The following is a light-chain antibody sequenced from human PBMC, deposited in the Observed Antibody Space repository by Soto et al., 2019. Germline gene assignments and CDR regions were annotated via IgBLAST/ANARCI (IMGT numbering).Light chain of an antibody. Sequence: EIGLTQSPGPLSLSPGERATLSCRASQSVSNNYLAWYQQKPGQAPRLLIYGASSRATDIPDRFSGSGSGTDFTLTISRLEPEDFAVYYCHQYGNSPQYSFGQGTKLESK. V-gene: IGKV3-20*01. CDR3: HQYGNSPQYS. CDR2: GAS. CDR1: QSVSNNY. J-gene: IGKJ2*01.